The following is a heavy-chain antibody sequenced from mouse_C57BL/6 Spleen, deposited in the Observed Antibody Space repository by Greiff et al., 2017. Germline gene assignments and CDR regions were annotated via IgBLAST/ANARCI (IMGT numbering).Heavy chain of an antibody. D-gene: IGHD1-1*01. V-gene: IGHV1-22*01. J-gene: IGHJ2*01. CDR1: GYTFTDYN. Sequence: VQLQQSGPELVKPGASVKMSCKASGYTFTDYNMHWVKQSHGKSLEWIGYINPNNGGTSYNQKFKGKATLTVNKSSSTAYMELRSLTSEDSAVHYCARGGRYPWYFDYWGQGTTLTVSS. CDR2: INPNNGGT. CDR3: ARGGRYPWYFDY.